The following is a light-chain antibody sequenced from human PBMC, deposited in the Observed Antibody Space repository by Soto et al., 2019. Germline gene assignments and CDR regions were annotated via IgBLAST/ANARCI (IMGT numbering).Light chain of an antibody. V-gene: IGKV3-20*01. CDR1: QSVRSSY. CDR2: GAS. Sequence: EVVLTQSPGTLSLPPGERATLSCRASQSVRSSYLAWYQQKPGQAPRLLIYGASSRATGIPDRFSGSGSETDFTLTISRLEPEDSAVYYFQQYGGSPPKLTFGGATKVEIK. CDR3: QQYGGSPPKLT. J-gene: IGKJ4*01.